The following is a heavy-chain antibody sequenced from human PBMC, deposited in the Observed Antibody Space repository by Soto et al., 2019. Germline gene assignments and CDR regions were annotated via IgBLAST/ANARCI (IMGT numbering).Heavy chain of an antibody. V-gene: IGHV1-69*02. CDR3: ARADRDGDSDY. Sequence: QVQLVQSGAEVKKPGSSVKVSCKASGGTFSSYTISWVRQAPGQGLEWMGRIIPILGIANYAQKFQGRVTITADKSTITAYMELSSLRSEDTAVYYCARADRDGDSDYWGQGTLVTVSS. CDR2: IIPILGIA. J-gene: IGHJ4*02. CDR1: GGTFSSYT. D-gene: IGHD4-17*01.